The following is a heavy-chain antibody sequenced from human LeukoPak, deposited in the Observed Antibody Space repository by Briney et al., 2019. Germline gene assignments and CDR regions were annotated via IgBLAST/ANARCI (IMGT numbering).Heavy chain of an antibody. V-gene: IGHV3-21*01. CDR3: ARDLPHYYDSSGYPQPY. CDR2: ISNSGSYI. J-gene: IGHJ4*02. D-gene: IGHD3-22*01. Sequence: PGGSLRLSCEASGFTFSSYNMTWFRQPPGKGLDWFPSISNSGSYIYYADSVKGRFTISRINAKNSLYLQMNSLRAEDTAVYYCARDLPHYYDSSGYPQPYWGQGTLVTVSS. CDR1: GFTFSSYN.